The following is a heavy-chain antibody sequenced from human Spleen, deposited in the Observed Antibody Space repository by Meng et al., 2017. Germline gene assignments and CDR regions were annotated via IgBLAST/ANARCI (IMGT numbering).Heavy chain of an antibody. CDR1: GDTFSRDV. D-gene: IGHD5-18*01. CDR3: ARGGNNHGLGIDY. Sequence: QVQFVQSGAEVKKPGASVRDSCKASGDTFSRDVMHWVRQAPGQRPEWLGWINIDTGHTKYSETLQVGATMTRDTAAKTVYLALTGLKPEDTAVYYCARGGNNHGLGIDYWGQGTLVTVSS. J-gene: IGHJ4*02. V-gene: IGHV1-3*04. CDR2: INIDTGHT.